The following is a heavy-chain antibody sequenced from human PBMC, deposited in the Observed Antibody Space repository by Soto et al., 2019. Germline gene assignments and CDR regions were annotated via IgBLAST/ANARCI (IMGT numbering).Heavy chain of an antibody. CDR3: AREIMPLTNDWHFDL. V-gene: IGHV4-30-4*01. CDR2: IFDSGST. J-gene: IGHJ2*01. CDR1: GGSISGGVHS. Sequence: QVQLQESGPGLVKPSETLSLTCTVSGGSISGGVHSWSWIRQPPGKGLEWIGHIFDSGSTYYNPSLKRRLTISVDTSKNQFSLRLSSVTAADTAVYYCAREIMPLTNDWHFDLWGRGTLVTVSS. D-gene: IGHD2-8*01.